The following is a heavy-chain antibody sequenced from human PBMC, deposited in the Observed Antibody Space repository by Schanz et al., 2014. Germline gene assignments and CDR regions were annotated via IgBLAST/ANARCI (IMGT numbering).Heavy chain of an antibody. CDR1: GFVFGDYY. J-gene: IGHJ5*01. D-gene: IGHD2-15*01. Sequence: QVQLVESGGGVVQPGRSLRLSCTASGFVFGDYYMTWIRQAPGKGLEWLSYISDSGTYTNYADSVKGRFTISRDNSKNTLYLQMNSLRAEATAVYYCAKTPREYCNYDNCPNWFDSWGQGTLVTASS. CDR3: AKTPREYCNYDNCPNWFDS. V-gene: IGHV3-11*05. CDR2: ISDSGTYT.